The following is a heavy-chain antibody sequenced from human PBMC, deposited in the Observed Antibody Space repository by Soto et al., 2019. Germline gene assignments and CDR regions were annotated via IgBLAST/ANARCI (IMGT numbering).Heavy chain of an antibody. CDR2: VRCSGGST. J-gene: IGHJ4*02. D-gene: IGHD2-2*01. V-gene: IGHV3-23*01. Sequence: GGSRSHSCTAAGVTCGSYGRSLIRQEPGKGLEWVSAVRCSGGSTYYADSVKGRFTISRDNSKNTLYLQMNSLRAGDTAVYYCAKPNFFCSSTSCYDYWGQGTLVTVSS. CDR1: GVTCGSYG. CDR3: AKPNFFCSSTSCYDY.